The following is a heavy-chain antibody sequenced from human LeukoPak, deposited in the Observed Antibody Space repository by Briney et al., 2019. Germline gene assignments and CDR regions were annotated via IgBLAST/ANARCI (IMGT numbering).Heavy chain of an antibody. J-gene: IGHJ4*02. CDR3: TTGILDY. V-gene: IGHV3-15*04. Sequence: GGSLRLSCAASGFTFSSYAMSWVRQAPGKGLEWVGRIESKTDGGTTDYAAPVKGRFTISRDDSKNTLYLQMNSLRTEDTAVYYCTTGILDYWGQGTLVTVSS. CDR2: IESKTDGGTT. CDR1: GFTFSSYA.